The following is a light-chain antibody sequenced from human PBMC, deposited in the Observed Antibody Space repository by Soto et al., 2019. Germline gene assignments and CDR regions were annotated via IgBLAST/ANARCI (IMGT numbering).Light chain of an antibody. Sequence: QSVLTQPPSASGTPGQGVTISCSGSTSNIGSNYVYWYQQRPGKAPKLLIYDVTKWQPGVPDRFSGSKSGNTASLTISGLQADDEADYYCCSYVGTSSSFVFGTGTKVTVL. J-gene: IGLJ1*01. CDR3: CSYVGTSSSFV. V-gene: IGLV1-47*02. CDR2: DVT. CDR1: TSNIGSNY.